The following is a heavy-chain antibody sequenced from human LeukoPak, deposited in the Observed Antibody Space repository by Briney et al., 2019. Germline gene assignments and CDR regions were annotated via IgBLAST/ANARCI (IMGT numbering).Heavy chain of an antibody. CDR2: ISWNSGSI. CDR3: AKDLYSSSWYYFDY. CDR1: GFTFDDYA. J-gene: IGHJ4*02. D-gene: IGHD6-13*01. V-gene: IGHV3-9*03. Sequence: GGSLRLSCAASGFTFDDYAMHWVRQAPGKGLEWVSGISWNSGSIGYADSVKGRFTISRDNAKNSLYPQMNSLRAEDMALYYCAKDLYSSSWYYFDYWGQGTLVTVSS.